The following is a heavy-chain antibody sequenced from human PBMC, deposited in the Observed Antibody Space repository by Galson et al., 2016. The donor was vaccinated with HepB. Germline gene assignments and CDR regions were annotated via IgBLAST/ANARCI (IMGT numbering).Heavy chain of an antibody. D-gene: IGHD6-19*01. Sequence: SLRLSCAVSGFIVSNNYMIWVRQAPGKGLEWVSLIYSGGSTSYADSVKGRFTISRDSSQNTLYLQMNSLRAEDTAVYYCGGRHSQWPHWGQGTLVTVSS. CDR1: GFIVSNNY. J-gene: IGHJ4*02. CDR3: GGRHSQWPH. V-gene: IGHV3-53*01. CDR2: IYSGGST.